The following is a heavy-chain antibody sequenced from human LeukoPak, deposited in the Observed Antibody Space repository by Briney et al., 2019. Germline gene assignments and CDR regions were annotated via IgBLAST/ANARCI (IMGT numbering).Heavy chain of an antibody. CDR3: AKPAYDSTSFDI. CDR2: IRYDGSNK. V-gene: IGHV3-30*02. Sequence: PGGSLRLSCAASGLTFSSYGMHWVRQAPGKGLEWVAFIRYDGSNKYYADSVKGRFTISRDNSKNTLYLQMNSLRAEDTAVYYCAKPAYDSTSFDIWGQGTMVTVSS. J-gene: IGHJ3*02. CDR1: GLTFSSYG. D-gene: IGHD3-22*01.